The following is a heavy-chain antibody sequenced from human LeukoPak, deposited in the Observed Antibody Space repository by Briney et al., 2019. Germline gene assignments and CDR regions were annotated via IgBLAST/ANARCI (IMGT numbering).Heavy chain of an antibody. CDR1: GFRFENCA. CDR3: AKDPKREYFFDY. D-gene: IGHD6-25*01. J-gene: IGHJ4*02. V-gene: IGHV3-43*02. Sequence: GGSLRLSCAASGFRFENCAMHWVRQVPGKGLEWVSIISEDGGLTYYADSVKGRFTISRDNSKNSLYLQMNSLRSEDPALYYCAKDPKREYFFDYWGQGTLVTVSS. CDR2: ISEDGGLT.